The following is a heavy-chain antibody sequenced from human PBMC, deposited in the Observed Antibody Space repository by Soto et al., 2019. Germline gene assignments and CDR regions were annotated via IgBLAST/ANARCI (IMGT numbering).Heavy chain of an antibody. CDR2: IVPMYGTI. V-gene: IGHV1-69*06. CDR1: GGTFKNYG. CDR3: ARSRSVPRDMYYGSWSSLDY. J-gene: IGHJ4*02. D-gene: IGHD3-10*01. Sequence: QVQLVQSGAEVKKPGSSVKVSCKDSGGTFKNYGISWVRQAPGQGLEWLGGIVPMYGTIKYGQKFPGRLRITGDTSTSTAYMEVTSLRPDDTAVYYCARSRSVPRDMYYGSWSSLDYWGQGTLVTVSS.